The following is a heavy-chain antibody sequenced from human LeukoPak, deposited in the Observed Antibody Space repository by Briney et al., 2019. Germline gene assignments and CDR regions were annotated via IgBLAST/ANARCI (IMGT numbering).Heavy chain of an antibody. Sequence: GGSLRLSCAASGFTFNSYAMSWVRQAPRKGLEWVSVVSGSGSSTDYADSVKGRFTISRDNSKNTLYLQMSSLSAEDTAVYYCAKMNVLTGYYTPNFDFWGQGTRVTVSS. CDR2: VSGSGSST. V-gene: IGHV3-23*01. D-gene: IGHD3-9*01. CDR3: AKMNVLTGYYTPNFDF. J-gene: IGHJ4*02. CDR1: GFTFNSYA.